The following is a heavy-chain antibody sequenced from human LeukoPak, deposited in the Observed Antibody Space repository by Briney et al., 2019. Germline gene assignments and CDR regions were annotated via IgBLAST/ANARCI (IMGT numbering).Heavy chain of an antibody. J-gene: IGHJ6*02. V-gene: IGHV4-39*01. CDR3: ARHPPTNSIAGHYYYYGMDV. CDR2: IYYSGST. CDR1: GGSISSSSYY. D-gene: IGHD6-6*01. Sequence: PSETLSLTCTVSGGSISSSSYYRGWIRQPPGKGLEWIGSIYYSGSTYYNPSLKSRVTISVDTSKNQFSLKLSSVTAADTAVYYCARHPPTNSIAGHYYYYGMDVWGQGTTVAVSS.